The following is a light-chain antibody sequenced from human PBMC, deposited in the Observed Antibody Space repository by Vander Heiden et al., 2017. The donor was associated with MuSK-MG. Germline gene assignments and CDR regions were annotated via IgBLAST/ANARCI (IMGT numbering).Light chain of an antibody. J-gene: IGKJ2*01. CDR2: GAS. CDR1: QSISSN. CDR3: QQYNDWPRT. Sequence: VVMTQSPATLSVSPGERATLSCRASQSISSNLVWYQQKPGQAPRLLIYGASTRATGIPARFSGSGSGTEFTLTISSLQSEDFAVYYCQQYNDWPRTFGQGTKLEIK. V-gene: IGKV3-15*01.